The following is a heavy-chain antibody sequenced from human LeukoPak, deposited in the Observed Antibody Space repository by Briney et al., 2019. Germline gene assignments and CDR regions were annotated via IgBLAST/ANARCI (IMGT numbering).Heavy chain of an antibody. J-gene: IGHJ3*02. CDR1: GFPFSSYS. V-gene: IGHV3-21*01. D-gene: IGHD4-17*01. CDR3: ARGDDYGDYEGAFDI. Sequence: KPGGSLRISCAASGFPFSSYSMNWVRQAPGKGLEWVSSISSSSSYIYYADSVKGRFTIPRDNAKNSLYLQMNSLRAEDTAVYYCARGDDYGDYEGAFDIWGQGTMVTVSS. CDR2: ISSSSSYI.